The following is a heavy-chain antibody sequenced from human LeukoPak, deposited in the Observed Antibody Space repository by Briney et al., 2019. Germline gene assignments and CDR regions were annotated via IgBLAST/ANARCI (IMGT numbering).Heavy chain of an antibody. CDR3: ARGSPFSSSWYLGYFDY. V-gene: IGHV3-23*01. D-gene: IGHD6-13*01. CDR2: IRGGGEST. Sequence: GGSLRLSCAASGFTLSTYAMSWVRQAPGKGLEWVSGIRGGGESTYYADSVKGRFTISRDNSKNTLYLQMNSLRAEDTAVYYCARGSPFSSSWYLGYFDYWGQGTLVTVSS. J-gene: IGHJ4*02. CDR1: GFTLSTYA.